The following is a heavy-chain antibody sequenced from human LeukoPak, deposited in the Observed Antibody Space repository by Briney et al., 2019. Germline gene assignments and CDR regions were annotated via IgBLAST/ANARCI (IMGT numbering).Heavy chain of an antibody. J-gene: IGHJ1*01. V-gene: IGHV1-8*01. CDR2: MNPNSGNT. Sequence: ASVKVSCKASGYTFTSYDINWVRQATGQGLEWMGWMNPNSGNTGYSQKFQGRVTMTRNTSITTAYMELSSLRSEDTAVYYCARAGGTGPGNRHFQHWGQEPWSPSPQ. CDR1: GYTFTSYD. D-gene: IGHD2-8*02. CDR3: ARAGGTGPGNRHFQH.